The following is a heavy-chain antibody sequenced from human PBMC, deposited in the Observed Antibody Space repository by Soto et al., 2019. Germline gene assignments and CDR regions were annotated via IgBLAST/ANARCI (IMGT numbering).Heavy chain of an antibody. CDR3: ARVTGIVLVPAAPNWFDP. J-gene: IGHJ5*02. D-gene: IGHD2-2*01. CDR2: ISAYNGNT. Sequence: QVQLVQSGAEVKKPGASVKVSCKASGYTFTSYGISWVRQAPGQGLEWMGWISAYNGNTNYAQKLQGRVTMTTDPSTSPAYLELRSLRSADTAVYYCARVTGIVLVPAAPNWFDPWGQGTLVTVSS. V-gene: IGHV1-18*01. CDR1: GYTFTSYG.